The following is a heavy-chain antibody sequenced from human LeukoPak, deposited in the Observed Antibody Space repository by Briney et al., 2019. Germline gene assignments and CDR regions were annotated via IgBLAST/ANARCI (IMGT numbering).Heavy chain of an antibody. CDR3: ARGMTARYCSGGSCYGDFDY. Sequence: PGRSLRLSCAASGFTFSSYGMHWVRQAPGKGLEWVSVIYSGGSTYYADSVKGRFTISRHNSKNTLYLQMNSLRAEDTAVYYCARGMTARYCSGGSCYGDFDYWGQGTLVTVSS. CDR1: GFTFSSYG. D-gene: IGHD2-15*01. CDR2: IYSGGST. J-gene: IGHJ4*02. V-gene: IGHV3-NL1*01.